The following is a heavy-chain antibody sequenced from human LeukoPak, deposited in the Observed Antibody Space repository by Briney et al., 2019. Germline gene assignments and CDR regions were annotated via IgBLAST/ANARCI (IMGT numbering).Heavy chain of an antibody. CDR1: GFTFTTYS. J-gene: IGHJ4*02. CDR3: AKDSNIAVVPAAKPTPSDY. CDR2: INDGGNIT. V-gene: IGHV3-23*01. Sequence: GGSLRLSCAASGFTFTTYSLSWVRQASGKGLEWVSTINDGGNITDYAASVKGRFTISRDNSKNTLYLQMNSLRAEDTAVYYCAKDSNIAVVPAAKPTPSDYWGQGTLVTVSS. D-gene: IGHD2-2*01.